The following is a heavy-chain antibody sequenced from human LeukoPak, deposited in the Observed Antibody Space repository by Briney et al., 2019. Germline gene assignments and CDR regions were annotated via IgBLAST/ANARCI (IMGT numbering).Heavy chain of an antibody. J-gene: IGHJ4*02. Sequence: ASVKVSCKASGYTFTSYAMHWVRQTPGQRPEWMGWITVGNGNTMYLQKFQGRVTITADESTSTAYMELSSLRSEDTAVYYCARALVDPDYFDYWGQGTLVTVSS. CDR1: GYTFTSYA. CDR2: ITVGNGNT. D-gene: IGHD5-18*01. V-gene: IGHV1-3*01. CDR3: ARALVDPDYFDY.